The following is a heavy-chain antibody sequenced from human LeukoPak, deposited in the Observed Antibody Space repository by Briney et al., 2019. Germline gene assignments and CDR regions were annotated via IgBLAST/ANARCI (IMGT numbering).Heavy chain of an antibody. D-gene: IGHD6-19*01. Sequence: ASVKVSCKASGYTFTGYYMHWVRQAPGQGLEWMGWINPNSGGTNYAQKFQGRVTMTRDTSISTAYMELSRLRSDDTAVYYCARISSGWTNYYYYGMDVWGQGTTVTVSS. V-gene: IGHV1-2*02. CDR1: GYTFTGYY. CDR3: ARISSGWTNYYYYGMDV. J-gene: IGHJ6*02. CDR2: INPNSGGT.